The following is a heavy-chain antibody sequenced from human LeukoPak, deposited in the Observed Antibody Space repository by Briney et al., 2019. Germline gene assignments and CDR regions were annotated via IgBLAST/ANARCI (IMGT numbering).Heavy chain of an antibody. CDR2: ITPILSIT. CDR1: GGTFSSYV. D-gene: IGHD7-27*01. Sequence: SVKVSCKAPGGTFSSYVISWVRQAPGQGLEWMGRITPILSITSYAQKFQGRLTITADKSTSTVYMELRSLRSEDTAVYYCARARSGDRGYYFDYWGQGTLVPVSS. V-gene: IGHV1-69*04. CDR3: ARARSGDRGYYFDY. J-gene: IGHJ4*02.